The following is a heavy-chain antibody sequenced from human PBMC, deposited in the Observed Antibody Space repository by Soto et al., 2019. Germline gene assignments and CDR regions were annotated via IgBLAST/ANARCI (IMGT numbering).Heavy chain of an antibody. J-gene: IGHJ5*02. CDR3: ARQPLVDYDSSGYGFDP. CDR2: IYYSGST. V-gene: IGHV4-59*08. Sequence: SETLSLTCTVSGGSISSYYWSWIRQPPGKGLEWIGYIYYSGSTNYNPSLKSRVTISVDTSKNQFSLKLSSVTAADTAVYYCARQPLVDYDSSGYGFDPWGQGTLVTV. CDR1: GGSISSYY. D-gene: IGHD3-22*01.